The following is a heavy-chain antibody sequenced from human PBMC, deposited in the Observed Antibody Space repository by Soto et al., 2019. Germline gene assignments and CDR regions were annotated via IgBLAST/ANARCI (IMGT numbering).Heavy chain of an antibody. Sequence: QVQLVQSGADVKKPGASVRVSCKAAGYSFTSYDINWVRQATGQGLEWMGWMNTYSGNRGYAQKFQGRVTTTWNTTASIAYMELSSLRSEDTAVYYCARGGFSGAYRVDAFDFWCQGTRVTVSS. CDR2: MNTYSGNR. V-gene: IGHV1-8*01. D-gene: IGHD2-8*02. J-gene: IGHJ3*01. CDR3: ARGGFSGAYRVDAFDF. CDR1: GYSFTSYD.